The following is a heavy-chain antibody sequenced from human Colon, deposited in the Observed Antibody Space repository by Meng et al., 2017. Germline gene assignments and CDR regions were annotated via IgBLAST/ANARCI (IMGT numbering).Heavy chain of an antibody. CDR3: VHSTMIGRESHLPYCVDY. CDR2: IYWDDDK. V-gene: IGHV2-5*02. Sequence: SGPTLVNPTQTLTLTCSFLRFLLTTSGVGVGWIRQPPGKALEWLALIYWDDDKRYNPALKNRLTITKDTTNNQIVVTMTNMDPADTATYYCVHSTMIGRESHLPYCVDYWGQGTTVTVSS. J-gene: IGHJ6*02. CDR1: RFLLTTSGVG. D-gene: IGHD2-21*01.